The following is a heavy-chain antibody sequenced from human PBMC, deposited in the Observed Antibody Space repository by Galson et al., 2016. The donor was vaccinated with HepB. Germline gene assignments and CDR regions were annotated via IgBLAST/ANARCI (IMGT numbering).Heavy chain of an antibody. CDR2: IWYDGSNK. D-gene: IGHD1-26*01. CDR3: AKRGEVGVHYCMDV. J-gene: IGHJ6*03. CDR1: GFIFSRYS. V-gene: IGHV3-30*18. Sequence: SLRLSCAASGFIFSRYSMNWVRQAPGKGLEWVAVIWYDGSNKYYADSVKGRITISRDNSKSMLYLQMDSLRPEDTAVYYCAKRGEVGVHYCMDVWGKGTTVTVSS.